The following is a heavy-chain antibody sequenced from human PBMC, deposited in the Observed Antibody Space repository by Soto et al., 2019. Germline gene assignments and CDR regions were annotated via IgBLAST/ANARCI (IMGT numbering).Heavy chain of an antibody. J-gene: IGHJ4*02. CDR1: GFTFSNAG. CDR2: IRSKTDGGTT. Sequence: GSLRRSCASGGFTFSNAGMSLVRQAPGKGLEWVGRIRSKTDGGTTDYAAPVKGRFTISRDDSKDTLYLQMNSLKTEDTAVYYCKWDLEASHSWGQGTLVTVPS. D-gene: IGHD1-26*01. V-gene: IGHV3-15*01. CDR3: KWDLEASHS.